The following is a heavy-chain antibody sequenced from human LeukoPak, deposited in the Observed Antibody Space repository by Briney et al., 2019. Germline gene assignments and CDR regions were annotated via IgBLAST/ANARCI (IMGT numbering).Heavy chain of an antibody. V-gene: IGHV1-18*01. CDR2: VNGYNGNA. CDR1: GYTFTSYG. Sequence: ASVKVSCKASGYTFTSYGISWVRQAPGQGLEWMGDVNGYNGNANFAQTFQGRVTMTTDTATNTAYMDLRSLSSDDTAVYYCARGAKYSGSYYYDYGGQGTRVTVSS. J-gene: IGHJ4*02. D-gene: IGHD1-26*01. CDR3: ARGAKYSGSYYYDY.